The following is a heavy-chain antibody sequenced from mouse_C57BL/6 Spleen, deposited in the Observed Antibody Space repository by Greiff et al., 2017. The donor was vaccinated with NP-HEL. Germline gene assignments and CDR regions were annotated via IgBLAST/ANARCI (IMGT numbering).Heavy chain of an antibody. CDR3: ARGLHYAMDY. J-gene: IGHJ4*01. D-gene: IGHD2-2*01. CDR1: GYAFSSSW. V-gene: IGHV1-82*01. Sequence: VKLMESGPELVKPGASVKISCKASGYAFSSSWMNWVKQRPGKGLEWIGRIYPGDGDTNYNGKFKGKATLTADKSSSTAYMQLSSLTSEDSAVYFCARGLHYAMDYWGQGTSVTVSS. CDR2: IYPGDGDT.